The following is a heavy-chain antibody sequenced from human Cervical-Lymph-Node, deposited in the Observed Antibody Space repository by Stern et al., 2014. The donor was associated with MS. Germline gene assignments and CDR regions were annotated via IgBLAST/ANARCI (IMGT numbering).Heavy chain of an antibody. D-gene: IGHD5-24*01. CDR2: ISAYNGKT. V-gene: IGHV1-18*01. CDR1: GYTFTSLG. J-gene: IGHJ5*02. CDR3: ASGSLEGFDP. Sequence: VHLVESGAEVKKPGASVKVSCKASGYTFTSLGISWVRQAPGQGLEWMGWISAYNGKTSYAQNLQGRVTLTTDTSTSTAYMELRSLTSDDTAVYFCASGSLEGFDPWGQGTLVTVSS.